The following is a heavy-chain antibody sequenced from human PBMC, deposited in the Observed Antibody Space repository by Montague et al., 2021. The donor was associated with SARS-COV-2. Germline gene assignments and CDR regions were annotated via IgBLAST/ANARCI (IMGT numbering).Heavy chain of an antibody. V-gene: IGHV3-74*01. D-gene: IGHD6-13*01. CDR1: GFPFSSYW. Sequence: SLSLSCSASGFPFSSYWMHRVRQAPGKGLVWVSRINSDGSSTSYADSVKGRFTISRDNAKNTLYLQMNSLRAEDTAVYYCARDLEGIAAAGTGGFDYWGQGTLVTVSS. J-gene: IGHJ4*02. CDR2: INSDGSST. CDR3: ARDLEGIAAAGTGGFDY.